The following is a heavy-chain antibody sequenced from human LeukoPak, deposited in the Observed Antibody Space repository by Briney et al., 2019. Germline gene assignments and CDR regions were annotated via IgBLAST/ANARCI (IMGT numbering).Heavy chain of an antibody. Sequence: GGSLRLSCAASGFTFSSYTMNWVRQAPGKGLEWVSYITSSSSTNYYADSVKGRFTISRDNAKNSLYLQMNSLRAEDTAVYYCARPAYCGGDCYYYGMDVWGQGTTVTVSS. V-gene: IGHV3-48*04. CDR2: ITSSSSTN. D-gene: IGHD2-21*01. CDR3: ARPAYCGGDCYYYGMDV. J-gene: IGHJ6*02. CDR1: GFTFSSYT.